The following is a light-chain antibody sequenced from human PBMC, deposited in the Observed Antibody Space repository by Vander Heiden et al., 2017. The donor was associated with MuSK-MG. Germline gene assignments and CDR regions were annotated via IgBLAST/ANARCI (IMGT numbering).Light chain of an antibody. V-gene: IGKV1-33*01. CDR3: QQYDTLALT. Sequence: DIQMTQSPSSLSASVGDRLTITCQASQDISNYLNWYQQKPVKAPKLLIYDASNFVTAVPSRLSRSPSVTDFTLTIITMHLKHHTTYYFQQYDTLALTFGPGTKVDIK. CDR1: QDISNY. CDR2: DAS. J-gene: IGKJ3*01.